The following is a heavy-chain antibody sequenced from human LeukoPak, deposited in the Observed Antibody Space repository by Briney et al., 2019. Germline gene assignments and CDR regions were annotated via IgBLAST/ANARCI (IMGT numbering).Heavy chain of an antibody. D-gene: IGHD3-9*01. Sequence: GGSLRLSCAASGFTFSSYAMHWVRQAPGKGLEWVAVISYDGSNKYYADSVKGRFTISRDNSKNTLYLQMNSLRAEDTAVYYCATGYKYDITLDYWSQGTLVTVSS. J-gene: IGHJ4*02. CDR3: ATGYKYDITLDY. CDR2: ISYDGSNK. V-gene: IGHV3-30*04. CDR1: GFTFSSYA.